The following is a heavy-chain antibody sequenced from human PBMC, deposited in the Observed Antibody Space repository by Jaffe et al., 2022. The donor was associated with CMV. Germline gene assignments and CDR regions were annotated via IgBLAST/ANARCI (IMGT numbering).Heavy chain of an antibody. J-gene: IGHJ4*02. CDR3: TTASLPYYYDSSGAHFDY. Sequence: EVQLVESGGGLVKPGGSLRLSCAASGFTFSNAWMSWVRQAPGKGLEWVGRIKSKTDGGTTDYAAPVKGRFTISRDDSKNTLYLQMNSLKTEDTAVYYCTTASLPYYYDSSGAHFDYWGQGTLVTVSS. V-gene: IGHV3-15*01. D-gene: IGHD3-22*01. CDR1: GFTFSNAW. CDR2: IKSKTDGGTT.